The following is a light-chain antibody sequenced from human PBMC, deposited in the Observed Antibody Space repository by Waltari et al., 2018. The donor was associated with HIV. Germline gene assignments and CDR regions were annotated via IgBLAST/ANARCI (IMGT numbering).Light chain of an antibody. V-gene: IGLV1-47*02. CDR3: ATWDDSLSGVL. Sequence: SVLTQPPSASGTPGPRVTISCSGSSSNIGSHYVFWYPQLPGTAPKPLMHSNHQRPSGVPCLFSDSTSGTSASLAISGLRSEDEADYYCATWDDSLSGVLFGGGTKLTVL. J-gene: IGLJ2*01. CDR2: SNH. CDR1: SSNIGSHY.